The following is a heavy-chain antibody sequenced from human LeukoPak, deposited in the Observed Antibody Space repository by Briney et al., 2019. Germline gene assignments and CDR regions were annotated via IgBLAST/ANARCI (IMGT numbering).Heavy chain of an antibody. J-gene: IGHJ4*02. CDR1: GFTFSSYA. V-gene: IGHV3-23*01. CDR2: ISDSGYNT. D-gene: IGHD1-26*01. CDR3: AKAAWGASGRYFFDH. Sequence: GGSLRLSCAASGFTFSSYAMTWVRQAPGKGLEWVSGISDSGYNTYYADSVKGRFTISRDNPKNTLYLQMNSLRAEDTAVYYCAKAAWGASGRYFFDHWGQGTLVTVSS.